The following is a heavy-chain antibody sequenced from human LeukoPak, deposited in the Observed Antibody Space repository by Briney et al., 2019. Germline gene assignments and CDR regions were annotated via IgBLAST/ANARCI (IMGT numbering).Heavy chain of an antibody. Sequence: SETLSLTCTVSGGSISSYYWSWIRQPPGKGLEWIGYIYYSGSTNYNPSLKSRVTISVDTSKNQFSLKLSSVTAADTAVYYCARAYSSGYYYEDYWGQGTLVTVSS. CDR3: ARAYSSGYYYEDY. CDR2: IYYSGST. V-gene: IGHV4-59*08. D-gene: IGHD3-22*01. CDR1: GGSISSYY. J-gene: IGHJ4*02.